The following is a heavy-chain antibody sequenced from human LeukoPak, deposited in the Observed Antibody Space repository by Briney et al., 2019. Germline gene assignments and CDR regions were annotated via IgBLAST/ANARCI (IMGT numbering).Heavy chain of an antibody. CDR1: GFTASNNF. CDR2: IYGGGST. V-gene: IGHV3-66*01. D-gene: IGHD2-21*02. Sequence: GGSLRLSCAASGFTASNNFLSWVRQAPGKGLEWVSLIYGGGSTYYADSVKGRFTISRDNSKNTLYLQMNSLRAEDSAVYYCARGSCGGDCYYYYYGMDVWALGTTVTVSS. CDR3: ARGSCGGDCYYYYYGMDV. J-gene: IGHJ6*02.